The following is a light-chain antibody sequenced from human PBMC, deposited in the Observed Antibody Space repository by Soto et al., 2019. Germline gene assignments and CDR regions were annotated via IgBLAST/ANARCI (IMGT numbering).Light chain of an antibody. CDR2: EDN. J-gene: IGLJ1*01. CDR3: SSFTSSTTLYV. Sequence: QSALTQPASVSGSPGQSITISCTGISSDVGGYNYVSWYQQHPGKAPKLMIYEDNKRPSGVSNRFSGSKFGNTASLTISGLLAEDEADHYCSSFTSSTTLYVFGTGTKVTVL. CDR1: SSDVGGYNY. V-gene: IGLV2-14*01.